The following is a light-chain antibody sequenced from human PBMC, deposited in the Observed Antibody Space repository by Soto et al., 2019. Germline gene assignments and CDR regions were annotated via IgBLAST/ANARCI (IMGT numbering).Light chain of an antibody. CDR1: QSVLYSSNNKNY. CDR2: WAS. J-gene: IGKJ2*01. V-gene: IGKV4-1*01. Sequence: DIVMTQSPDSLAVSLGERATINCKSSQSVLYSSNNKNYLAWYQQKPGQPPKLLIYWASTRESGVPDRFSGSGSGTDFTLTTSSLQAEDVEVYYCQQYYSTSYTFGQGTKLEIK. CDR3: QQYYSTSYT.